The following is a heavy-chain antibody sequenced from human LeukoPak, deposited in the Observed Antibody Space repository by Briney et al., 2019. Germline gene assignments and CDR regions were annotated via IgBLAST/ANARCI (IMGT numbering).Heavy chain of an antibody. CDR1: GDSISYYY. D-gene: IGHD7-27*01. Sequence: SETLSLTCTVSGDSISYYYWSWIRQPAGKGLEWIGRISTSGTTNYNPSLKSRVTMSVDTSKNQFSLKLSSVTAADTAVYYCARTGAHPFDYWGQGTLVTVSS. J-gene: IGHJ4*02. CDR3: ARTGAHPFDY. V-gene: IGHV4-4*07. CDR2: ISTSGTT.